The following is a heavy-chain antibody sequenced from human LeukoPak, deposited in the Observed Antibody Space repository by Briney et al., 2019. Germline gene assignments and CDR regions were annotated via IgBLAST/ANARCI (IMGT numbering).Heavy chain of an antibody. CDR3: ARHVSYSSSWYGCNWFDP. CDR2: IYPGDSDT. V-gene: IGHV5-51*01. D-gene: IGHD6-13*01. Sequence: GESLKISCKGSGYGFTSYWIGWVRQMPGRGLEWTGIIYPGDSDTRYSPSFQGQVTISADKSISTAYLQWSSLKASDTAMYYCARHVSYSSSWYGCNWFDPWGQGTLVTVSS. J-gene: IGHJ5*02. CDR1: GYGFTSYW.